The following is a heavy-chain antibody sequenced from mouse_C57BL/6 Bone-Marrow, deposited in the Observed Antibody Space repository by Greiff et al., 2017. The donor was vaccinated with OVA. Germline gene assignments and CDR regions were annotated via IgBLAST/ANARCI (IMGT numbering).Heavy chain of an antibody. CDR2: IYPRSGNT. D-gene: IGHD1-1*01. CDR1: GYTFTSYG. J-gene: IGHJ4*01. CDR3: ARSYGSSHYAMDY. Sequence: VKLQESGAELARPGASVKLSCKASGYTFTSYGISWVKQRTGQGLEWIGEIYPRSGNTYYNEKFKGKATLTADKSSSTAYMELRSLTSEDSAVYFCARSYGSSHYAMDYWGQGTSVTVSS. V-gene: IGHV1-81*01.